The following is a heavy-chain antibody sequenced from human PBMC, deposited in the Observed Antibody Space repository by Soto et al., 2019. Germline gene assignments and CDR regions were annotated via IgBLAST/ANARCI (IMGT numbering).Heavy chain of an antibody. CDR2: SYYSGST. CDR1: GGSISSYC. V-gene: IGHV4-59*01. CDR3: ARGGLDIVATGSPIWFDP. D-gene: IGHD5-12*01. Sequence: PSETLSLTRTVSGGSISSYCRSWIRQPPGKGLEWIGHSYYSGSTNYNPSLKIRVTISVDTSKNQFSLELSSVTAADTAVYYCARGGLDIVATGSPIWFDPWGQGTLVTVS. J-gene: IGHJ5*02.